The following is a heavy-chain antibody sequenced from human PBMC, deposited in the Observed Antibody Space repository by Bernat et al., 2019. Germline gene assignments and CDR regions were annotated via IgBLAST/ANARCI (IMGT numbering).Heavy chain of an antibody. D-gene: IGHD6-13*01. CDR2: INHSGST. CDR1: GGSFSGYY. CDR3: ASVDSSSWYDRFDP. V-gene: IGHV4-34*01. Sequence: QVQLQQWGAGLLKPSETLSLTCAVYGGSFSGYYWSWIRQPPGKGLEWIGEINHSGSTNYNPSLKSRVTISVDTSKNQFSLKLSSVTAADTAVYYCASVDSSSWYDRFDPWGQGTLVTVSS. J-gene: IGHJ5*02.